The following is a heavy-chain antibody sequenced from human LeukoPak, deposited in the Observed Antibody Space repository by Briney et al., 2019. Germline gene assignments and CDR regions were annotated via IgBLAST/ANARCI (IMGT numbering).Heavy chain of an antibody. CDR1: GYTFTSYW. CDR2: TYPGDSDT. V-gene: IGHV5-51*01. J-gene: IGHJ4*02. CDR3: ARRYGDYADY. Sequence: GESLKISCKTSGYTFTSYWFGWVRQMPGKGLEWMGVTYPGDSDTRYSPSFQGQVTISADKSISTAYLQWSSLKASDTAIYYCARRYGDYADYWGQGTLVTVSS. D-gene: IGHD5-12*01.